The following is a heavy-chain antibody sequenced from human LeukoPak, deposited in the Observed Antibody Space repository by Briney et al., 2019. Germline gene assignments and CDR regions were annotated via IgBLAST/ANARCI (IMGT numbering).Heavy chain of an antibody. V-gene: IGHV4-34*01. Sequence: SETLSLTCAVYGGSFSGYYWSWIRQPPGKGLEWIGEINHSGSTNYNPSLKSRVTISVDTSKNQFSLKLSSVTAADTAVYYCASRLRQKRPLSRAEADYWGQGTLSPSPQ. D-gene: IGHD2/OR15-2a*01. CDR1: GGSFSGYY. CDR2: INHSGST. J-gene: IGHJ4*02. CDR3: ASRLRQKRPLSRAEADY.